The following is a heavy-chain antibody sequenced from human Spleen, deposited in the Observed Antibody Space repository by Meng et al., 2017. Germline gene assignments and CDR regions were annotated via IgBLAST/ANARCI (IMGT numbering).Heavy chain of an antibody. CDR3: ARGPTTMAHDFDY. V-gene: IGHV4-34*01. D-gene: IGHD4-11*01. Sequence: RWGAGLCRTSWTLCLPPVFSVVCLSVIYCGWSRQPPGKRVWWGGEIYLIVGTNYNPSLESRATISVDTSQNNLSLKLSSVTAADSAVYYCARGPTTMAHDFDYWGQGTLVTVSS. CDR2: IYLIVGT. J-gene: IGHJ4*02. CDR1: VCLSVIY.